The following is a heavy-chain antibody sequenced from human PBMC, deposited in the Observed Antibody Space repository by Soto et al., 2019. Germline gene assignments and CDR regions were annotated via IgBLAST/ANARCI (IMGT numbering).Heavy chain of an antibody. J-gene: IGHJ4*02. CDR1: GGSTRGYY. D-gene: IGHD3-9*01. Sequence: QVQLQESGPGLVKPSEILSLTCTVSGGSTRGYYWSWIRQSPGKGLEWIGYMYYNGSPSYNPSLKSRVTISVDTSKNQFSLKLNSVTAADTAIYYCAGRRDWLFFDFWGQGALVTVSS. V-gene: IGHV4-59*01. CDR2: MYYNGSP. CDR3: AGRRDWLFFDF.